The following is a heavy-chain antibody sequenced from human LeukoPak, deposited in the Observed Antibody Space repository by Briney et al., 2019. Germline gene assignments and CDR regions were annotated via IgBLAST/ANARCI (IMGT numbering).Heavy chain of an antibody. J-gene: IGHJ6*03. CDR2: ISSSGSTI. D-gene: IGHD2-21*02. CDR3: ARVGTAYDDVYYYYMDV. Sequence: GGSLRLSCAASGFTFSSYEMNWVRQAPGKGLEWVSYISSSGSTIYYADSVKGRFTISRDNAKNSLYLQMNSLRAEDTALYYCARVGTAYDDVYYYYMDVWGKGTTVTVSS. CDR1: GFTFSSYE. V-gene: IGHV3-48*03.